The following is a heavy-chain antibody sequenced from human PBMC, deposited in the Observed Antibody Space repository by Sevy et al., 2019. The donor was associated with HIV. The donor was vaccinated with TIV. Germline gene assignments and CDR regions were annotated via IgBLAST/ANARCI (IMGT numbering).Heavy chain of an antibody. Sequence: GGSLRLSCAASGFTFSDYYMSWVRQAPGKGLEWVSYISRSGSTIYYADSVKGRFTISRDNAKNSLYLQMNSLRAEDTAVYYCARDPTYYDFWSGYYTGWFDPRGQGTLVTVSS. V-gene: IGHV3-11*01. CDR1: GFTFSDYY. J-gene: IGHJ5*02. CDR3: ARDPTYYDFWSGYYTGWFDP. D-gene: IGHD3-3*01. CDR2: ISRSGSTI.